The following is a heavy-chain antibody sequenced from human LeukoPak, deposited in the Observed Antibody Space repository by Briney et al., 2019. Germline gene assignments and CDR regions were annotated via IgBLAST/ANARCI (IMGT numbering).Heavy chain of an antibody. J-gene: IGHJ6*02. CDR1: GGSISSSSYY. CDR2: IYYSGST. CDR3: ARDRWELPPDYYYYGMDV. D-gene: IGHD1-26*01. Sequence: SETLSLTCTVYGGSISSSSYYWSWIRQPPGKGLEWIGYIYYSGSTNYNPSLKSRVTISVDTSKNQFSLKLSSVTAADTAVYYCARDRWELPPDYYYYGMDVWGQGTTVTVSS. V-gene: IGHV4-61*01.